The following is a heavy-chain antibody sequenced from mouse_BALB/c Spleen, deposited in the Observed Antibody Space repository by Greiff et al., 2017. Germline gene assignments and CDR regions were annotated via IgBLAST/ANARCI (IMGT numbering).Heavy chain of an antibody. V-gene: IGHV5-4*02. J-gene: IGHJ4*01. CDR2: ISDGGSYT. CDR1: GFTFSDYY. D-gene: IGHD2-14*01. Sequence: EVMLVESGGGLVKPGGSLKLSCAASGFTFSDYYMYWVRQTPEKRLEWVATISDGGSYTYYPDSVKGRFTISRDNAKNNLYLQMSSLKSEDTAMYYCARDRNRYDGGYAMDYWGQGTSVTVSS. CDR3: ARDRNRYDGGYAMDY.